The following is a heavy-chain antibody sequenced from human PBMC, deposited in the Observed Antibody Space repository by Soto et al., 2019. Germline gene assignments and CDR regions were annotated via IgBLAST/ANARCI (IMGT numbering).Heavy chain of an antibody. Sequence: EVQLVESGGGLVQPGGSLRLSCAASGFTFSSYSMNWVRQAPGKGLEWVSYISSSSSTIYYADSVKGRFTISRDNAKNSLYLQMNSLRDEDTAVYYCARDRAGYNSYYFDYWGQGTLVTVSS. J-gene: IGHJ4*02. CDR1: GFTFSSYS. D-gene: IGHD5-12*01. CDR3: ARDRAGYNSYYFDY. CDR2: ISSSSSTI. V-gene: IGHV3-48*02.